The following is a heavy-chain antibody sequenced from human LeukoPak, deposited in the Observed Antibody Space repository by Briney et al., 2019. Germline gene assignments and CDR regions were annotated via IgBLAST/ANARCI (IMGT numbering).Heavy chain of an antibody. J-gene: IGHJ4*02. D-gene: IGHD1-26*01. V-gene: IGHV1-18*01. CDR3: ARDLVGSYPDSY. Sequence: GASVKVSCKASGYTFTSYGISWVRQAPGQGLEWMGWINPYNGNTNYAQNLQGRVTMTTDTSTSTAYMELRSLRSDDTAVYYCARDLVGSYPDSYWGQGTLVTVSS. CDR1: GYTFTSYG. CDR2: INPYNGNT.